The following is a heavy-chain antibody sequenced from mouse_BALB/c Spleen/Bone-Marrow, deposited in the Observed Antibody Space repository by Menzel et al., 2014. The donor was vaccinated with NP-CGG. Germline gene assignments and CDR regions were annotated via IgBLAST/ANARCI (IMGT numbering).Heavy chain of an antibody. J-gene: IGHJ2*01. Sequence: QVQLQQSGAELVRPGSSVKISCKASGYAFSSYWLDWVKQRPGQGLEWIGQIYPGDGYTNYNGKFKGKATLTADKSSSTAYMQLSSLTSEDSAVYFCTRRYYDYDVRYFDYWGQGTTLTVSS. CDR3: TRRYYDYDVRYFDY. CDR2: IYPGDGYT. D-gene: IGHD2-4*01. CDR1: GYAFSSYW. V-gene: IGHV1-80*01.